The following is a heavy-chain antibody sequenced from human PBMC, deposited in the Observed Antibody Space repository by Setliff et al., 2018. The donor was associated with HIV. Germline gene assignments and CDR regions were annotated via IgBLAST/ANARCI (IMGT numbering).Heavy chain of an antibody. CDR3: ARVQMAYAAFDV. CDR1: GGSISSGVYY. J-gene: IGHJ3*01. CDR2: SYYSGST. V-gene: IGHV4-31*03. Sequence: PSETLSLTCTVSGGSISSGVYYWSWLRQHAERGLEWIGNSYYSGSTYYNPSLKSRVTISVDTSKNQFPLKLSSVTAAATAVYYCARVQMAYAAFDVWGQGTMVTVSS. D-gene: IGHD4-17*01.